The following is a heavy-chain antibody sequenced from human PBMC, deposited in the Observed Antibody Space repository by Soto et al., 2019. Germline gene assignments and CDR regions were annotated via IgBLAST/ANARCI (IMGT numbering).Heavy chain of an antibody. CDR3: ARGTAALVGAPTV. D-gene: IGHD1-26*01. CDR2: ISSSGSTI. CDR1: AFTFSSYE. Sequence: EVQLVESGGGLVQPGGSLRLSCAASAFTFSSYEMNWVRQAPGKGLEWVSYISSSGSTIYYADSVKGRLTISRDNAKNSLSLQMNSLRAEDTAVYYCARGTAALVGAPTVWGQGTLVTVSS. V-gene: IGHV3-48*03. J-gene: IGHJ4*02.